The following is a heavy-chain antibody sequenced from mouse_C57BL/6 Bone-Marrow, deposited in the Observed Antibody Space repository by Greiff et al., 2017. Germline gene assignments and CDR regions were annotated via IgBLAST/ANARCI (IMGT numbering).Heavy chain of an antibody. J-gene: IGHJ3*01. Sequence: EVQLQQSGPGMVKPSQSLSLTCTVTGYSITSGYDWHWIRHFPGNKLEWMGYISYSGSTNSNPSLKSLISITNDTSKNHFFLKLNYVTTEDTSTNYSAKGDYVDPFAYWGQGTLVTVSA. CDR1: GYSITSGYD. CDR2: ISYSGST. D-gene: IGHD2-4*01. V-gene: IGHV3-1*01. CDR3: AKGDYVDPFAY.